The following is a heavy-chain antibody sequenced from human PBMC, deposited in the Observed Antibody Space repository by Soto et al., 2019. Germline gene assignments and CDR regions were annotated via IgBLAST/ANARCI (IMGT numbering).Heavy chain of an antibody. D-gene: IGHD3-22*01. CDR3: ARDRLRGYDNSGFYF. CDR2: IIPILGIA. CDR1: GGTFSSYT. J-gene: IGHJ4*02. V-gene: IGHV1-69*04. Sequence: SVKVSCKASGGTFSSYTISWVRQAPGQGLEWMGRIIPILGIANYAQKFQGRVTITADKSTSTAYMELRNLKSDDTAMYYCARDRLRGYDNSGFYFWGQGTPVTVSS.